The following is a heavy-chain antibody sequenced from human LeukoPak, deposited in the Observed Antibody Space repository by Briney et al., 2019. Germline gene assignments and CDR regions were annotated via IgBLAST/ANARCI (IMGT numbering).Heavy chain of an antibody. Sequence: PGGSLRLSCAASGFTFSSYGMHWVRQAPGKGLEWVAVISYDGSNKYYADSVKGRFTISRDNSKNTLYLQMNSLRAEDTAVYYCALLVGVERDAFDIWGQGTMVTVSS. CDR1: GFTFSSYG. J-gene: IGHJ3*02. CDR2: ISYDGSNK. V-gene: IGHV3-30*03. CDR3: ALLVGVERDAFDI. D-gene: IGHD1-1*01.